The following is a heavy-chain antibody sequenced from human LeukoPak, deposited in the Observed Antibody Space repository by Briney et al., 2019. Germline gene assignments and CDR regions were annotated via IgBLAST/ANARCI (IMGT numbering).Heavy chain of an antibody. CDR3: ARGGIPTGPYYYFYYMDV. D-gene: IGHD3-10*01. Sequence: GGSLRLSCAASGFTFSRNVMHWVRQAPGKGLEWVALISYDGNNKFYADSVKGRFTISRDNSRNTLYLQMNSLRGEDAAVYSCARGGIPTGPYYYFYYMDVWGKGTTVTVSS. CDR1: GFTFSRNV. J-gene: IGHJ6*03. V-gene: IGHV3-30*07. CDR2: ISYDGNNK.